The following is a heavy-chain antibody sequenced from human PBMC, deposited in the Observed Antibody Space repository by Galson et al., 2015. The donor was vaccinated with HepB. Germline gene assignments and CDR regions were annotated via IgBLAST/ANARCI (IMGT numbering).Heavy chain of an antibody. V-gene: IGHV1-69*13. D-gene: IGHD3-10*01. CDR2: IIPIFDIP. CDR3: ATAEGSYNNFDY. J-gene: IGHJ4*02. CDR1: GGTFGSYA. Sequence: SVKVSCKASGGTFGSYAISWVRQAPGQGLEWMGGIIPIFDIPNYAQKFQGRLTITADESTSTAYMELSGLRSEDTAVYYCATAEGSYNNFDYWGQGTLITVSS.